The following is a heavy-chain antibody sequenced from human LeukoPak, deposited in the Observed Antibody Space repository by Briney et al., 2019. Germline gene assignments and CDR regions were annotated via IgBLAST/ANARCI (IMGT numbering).Heavy chain of an antibody. Sequence: GGSLRLSCVDSGLPIADFAMHWVRQAPGKGLEWVSLISGDGVSTFYADSVKGRFSISRDNSKNSLYLEMNSLRTEDAAMYYCAKESGKFDYWGQGTMVAVSS. J-gene: IGHJ4*02. V-gene: IGHV3-43*02. CDR1: GLPIADFA. CDR3: AKESGKFDY. CDR2: ISGDGVST.